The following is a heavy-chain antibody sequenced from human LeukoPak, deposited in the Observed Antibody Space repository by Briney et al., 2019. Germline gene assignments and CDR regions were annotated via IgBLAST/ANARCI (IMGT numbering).Heavy chain of an antibody. D-gene: IGHD5-24*01. CDR2: IYYSGST. J-gene: IGHJ4*02. Sequence: SETLSLTCTVSGGSISSGGYYWSWLRQHPGTGLEWIGYIYYSGSTYYNPSLKSRVTISVDTSKNQFSLKLSSVTAADTAVYYCARLSRDGYKPMDYWGQGTLVTVSS. CDR3: ARLSRDGYKPMDY. CDR1: GGSISSGGYY. V-gene: IGHV4-31*03.